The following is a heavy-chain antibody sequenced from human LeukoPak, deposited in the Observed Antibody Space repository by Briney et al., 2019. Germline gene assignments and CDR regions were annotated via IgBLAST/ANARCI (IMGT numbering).Heavy chain of an antibody. CDR1: GFIFSLYW. CDR2: IKQDGSEK. J-gene: IGHJ4*02. Sequence: GGSLRLSCEAPGFIFSLYWISWVRQAPGKGLEWVANIKQDGSEKNYVDSVKGRFVISRDNAKNSLYLQMNNLRAEDTAVYYCARDGIRGNWLYYFDYWGQGTLVTVSS. V-gene: IGHV3-7*01. CDR3: ARDGIRGNWLYYFDY. D-gene: IGHD1-1*01.